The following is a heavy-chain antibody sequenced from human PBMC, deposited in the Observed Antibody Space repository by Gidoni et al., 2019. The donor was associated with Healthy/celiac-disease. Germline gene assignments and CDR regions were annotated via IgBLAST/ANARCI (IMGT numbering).Heavy chain of an antibody. CDR3: AKDGLLGYNSKPFS. D-gene: IGHD5-12*01. J-gene: IGHJ5*02. V-gene: IGHV3-23*01. CDR1: GFTFSSYA. CDR2: ISGSGGST. Sequence: GLVQPGGSLRLSCAASGFTFSSYAMRWVRQAPGKGLEWVSAISGSGGSTYYADSVKGRFTISRDNSKNTLYLQMNSLRAEDTAVYYCAKDGLLGYNSKPFSWGQGTLVTVSS.